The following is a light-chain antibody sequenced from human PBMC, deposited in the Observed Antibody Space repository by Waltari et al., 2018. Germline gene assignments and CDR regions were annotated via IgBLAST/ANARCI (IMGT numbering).Light chain of an antibody. CDR3: QQSYSTPPT. CDR2: AAS. Sequence: DIQMTQSPSSLSASVGDRVTITCRASQSISSYLNWYQQKPGKAPKLLIYAASSLQSGVSSRISGSGAGTDSTLTISSLQPEDFPTYYCQQSYSTPPTFGQGTRLEIK. V-gene: IGKV1-39*01. CDR1: QSISSY. J-gene: IGKJ5*01.